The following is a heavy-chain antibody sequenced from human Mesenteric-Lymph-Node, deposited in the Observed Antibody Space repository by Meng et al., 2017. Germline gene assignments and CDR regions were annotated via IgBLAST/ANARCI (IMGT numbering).Heavy chain of an antibody. D-gene: IGHD3-22*01. V-gene: IGHV3-21*04. CDR1: GFTFSTYW. Sequence: GGSLRLSYAASGFTFSTYWMSWVRQAPGKGLEWVSSISSSSSYIYYADSVKGRFTISRDNAKNSLYLQMNSLRAEDTAVYYCAKGVRSYYDSSGYPHYKFYWYFDLWGRGTLVTVSS. J-gene: IGHJ2*01. CDR2: ISSSSSYI. CDR3: AKGVRSYYDSSGYPHYKFYWYFDL.